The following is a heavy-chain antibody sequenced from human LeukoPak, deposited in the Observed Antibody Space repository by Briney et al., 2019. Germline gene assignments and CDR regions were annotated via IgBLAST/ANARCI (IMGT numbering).Heavy chain of an antibody. V-gene: IGHV4-34*01. CDR3: AEGGGVAAAGAFDV. D-gene: IGHD6-13*01. Sequence: PSETLSLTCAVYGGSFSGYYWSWIRQPPGKGLEWIGEINHGGDTSYNPSLKSRVTISVDTSKNQFSLKVSSVTAADTAVYYCAEGGGVAAAGAFDVWGQGTMVTVSS. CDR1: GGSFSGYY. CDR2: INHGGDT. J-gene: IGHJ3*01.